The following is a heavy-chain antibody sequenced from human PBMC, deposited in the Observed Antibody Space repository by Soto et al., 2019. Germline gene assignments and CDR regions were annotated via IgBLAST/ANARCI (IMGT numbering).Heavy chain of an antibody. J-gene: IGHJ3*02. CDR1: GFTFSSYG. V-gene: IGHV3-33*01. Sequence: QVQLVESGGGVVQPGRSLRLSCAASGFTFSSYGMQWVRQAPGKGLEWVAVIWYDGSIKYYADSVKGRFTISRDNSKNTRDLNINSLRSEEKAVYYCARDPGIAVTGTVAQQVGFDMGGQGTMVTVAS. CDR2: IWYDGSIK. CDR3: ARDPGIAVTGTVAQQVGFDM. D-gene: IGHD6-19*01.